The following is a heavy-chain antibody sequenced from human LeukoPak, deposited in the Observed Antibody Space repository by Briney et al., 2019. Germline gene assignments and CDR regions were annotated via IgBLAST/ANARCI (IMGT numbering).Heavy chain of an antibody. D-gene: IGHD6-13*01. CDR3: ARDPDSSTSLGG. Sequence: GASVTDSCKASGYTFTGYYMHWVRQAPGQGLEWMGWINPNSGGTNYAQKFQGRVTMTRDTSISTAYMELSRLRSDDTAVYYCARDPDSSTSLGGWGQGTLVTVSS. CDR2: INPNSGGT. CDR1: GYTFTGYY. J-gene: IGHJ4*02. V-gene: IGHV1-2*02.